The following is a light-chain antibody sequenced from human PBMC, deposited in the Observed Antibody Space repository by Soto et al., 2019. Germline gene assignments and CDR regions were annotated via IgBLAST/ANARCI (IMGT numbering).Light chain of an antibody. V-gene: IGKV3-20*01. CDR3: QQYGSSPPT. CDR2: GAS. CDR1: QSVSKY. Sequence: EIVLTRSPGTLSLSPGERATLSCSASQSVSKYLAWYQQKPGQAPRLLIYGASSRATGIPDRFSGSGSGTDFTLTISRLEPEDFAVYYCQQYGSSPPTFGQGTKVDIK. J-gene: IGKJ1*01.